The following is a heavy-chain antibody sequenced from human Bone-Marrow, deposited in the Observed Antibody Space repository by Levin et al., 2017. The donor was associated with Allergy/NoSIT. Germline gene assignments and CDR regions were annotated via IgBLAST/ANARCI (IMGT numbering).Heavy chain of an antibody. J-gene: IGHJ5*02. V-gene: IGHV4-4*07. D-gene: IGHD6-13*01. CDR3: ARDQTWDSSSWYRWFDP. Sequence: GSLRLSCTVSGGSISSYYWSWIRQPAGKGLEWIGRIYTSGSTNYNPSLKSRVTMSVDTSKNQSSLKLSSVTAADTAVYYCARDQTWDSSSWYRWFDPWGQGTLVTVSS. CDR2: IYTSGST. CDR1: GGSISSYY.